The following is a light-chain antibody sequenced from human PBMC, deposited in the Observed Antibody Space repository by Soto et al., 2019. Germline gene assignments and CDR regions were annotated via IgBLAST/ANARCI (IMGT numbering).Light chain of an antibody. Sequence: DIQMTQSPSSLSASVGDRVTITCQASQDISNYLNWYQQKPGKAPKLLIYDASNLEKGVPSRFSGSGSGTDFTFTISSLQPEDIATYYCQQYDNLPSITFGQGTRLDFK. CDR3: QQYDNLPSIT. J-gene: IGKJ5*01. CDR1: QDISNY. V-gene: IGKV1-33*01. CDR2: DAS.